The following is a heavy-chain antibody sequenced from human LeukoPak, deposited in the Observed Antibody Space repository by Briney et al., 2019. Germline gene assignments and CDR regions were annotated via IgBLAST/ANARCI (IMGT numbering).Heavy chain of an antibody. CDR1: GFPFSTYD. D-gene: IGHD3-10*01. CDR2: ISSDGYRT. J-gene: IGHJ4*02. Sequence: PGRSLRLSCAASGFPFSTYDMHWVRQAPDKGLQWVAVISSDGYRTDYPDSVRGRFTISRDNFKNTVDLQMISVTAEDTAMYSCAKGLGTGSVLARPLHYWGQGTLVTVSS. CDR3: AKGLGTGSVLARPLHY. V-gene: IGHV3-30*18.